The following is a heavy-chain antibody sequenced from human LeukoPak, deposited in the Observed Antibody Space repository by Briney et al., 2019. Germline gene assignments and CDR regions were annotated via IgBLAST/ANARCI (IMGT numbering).Heavy chain of an antibody. CDR3: ARSNQLLWFGEFNYYYMDV. J-gene: IGHJ6*03. CDR2: IYYSGST. D-gene: IGHD3-10*01. CDR1: GGSISSYY. Sequence: MSSETLSLTCTVSGGSISSYYWSWLRQPPGKGLEWIGYIYYSGSTNYNPSLKSRVTISVDTSKNQFSLKLSSVTAADTAVYYCARSNQLLWFGEFNYYYMDVWGKGTTVTVSS. V-gene: IGHV4-59*08.